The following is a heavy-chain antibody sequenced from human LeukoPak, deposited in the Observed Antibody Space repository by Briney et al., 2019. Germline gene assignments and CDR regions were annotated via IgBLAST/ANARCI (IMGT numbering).Heavy chain of an antibody. CDR1: GYCFTNYW. J-gene: IGHJ4*02. Sequence: GEPLNFSCKASGYCFTNYWTGWVRQMPRKGLELMGIIYPGDSDTRYSPSFQGQVTTSAATSISTAYLQCSSLKASDTAMYYCARHDEAGFSRSWYPDRTCFDYWAQGTLVTVSS. CDR2: IYPGDSDT. CDR3: ARHDEAGFSRSWYPDRTCFDY. D-gene: IGHD6-13*01. V-gene: IGHV5-51*01.